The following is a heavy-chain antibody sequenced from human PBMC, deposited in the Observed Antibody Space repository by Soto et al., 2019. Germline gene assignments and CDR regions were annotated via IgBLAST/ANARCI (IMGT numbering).Heavy chain of an antibody. CDR3: AREGILLSGAIVFYGMDV. CDR2: INPSSGNT. CDR1: GYSFTRHD. V-gene: IGHV1-8*01. D-gene: IGHD1-1*01. Sequence: QVQLVQSGAEVKKPGAAVKVFCKASGYSFTRHDINWVRQAPGQGLEWMGWINPSSGNTGYAQRFLGRLTTTPATSTSPAYMELRGLKSEDTAIYYCAREGILLSGAIVFYGMDVWGQGPTVTGPS. J-gene: IGHJ6*02.